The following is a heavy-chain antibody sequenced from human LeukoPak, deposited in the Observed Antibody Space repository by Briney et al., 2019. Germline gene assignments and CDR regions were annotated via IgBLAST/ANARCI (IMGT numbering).Heavy chain of an antibody. CDR1: GFSFSGHW. Sequence: GGSLRLSCAASGFSFSGHWMNWVRQPPGKGLEWVASIKQDGSEKYYVDSVKGRFTISRDNAENSLYLQMNSLRAEDTAVYYCARVGMAYYGSGRLTAYFDYWGQGTLVTVSS. CDR3: ARVGMAYYGSGRLTAYFDY. J-gene: IGHJ4*02. CDR2: IKQDGSEK. D-gene: IGHD3-10*01. V-gene: IGHV3-7*05.